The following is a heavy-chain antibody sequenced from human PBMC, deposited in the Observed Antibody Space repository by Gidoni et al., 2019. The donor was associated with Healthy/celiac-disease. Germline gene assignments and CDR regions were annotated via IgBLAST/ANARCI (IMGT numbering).Heavy chain of an antibody. Sequence: DVQLVQSGAEVKKPGESLRISCQGSGYSFTSYWISWVRQMPGKGLEWMGRIDPSDSYTNYSPSFQGHVTISADKSISTAYLQWSSLKASDTAMYYCARHGIEFRRDYYGMDVWGQGTTVTVSS. V-gene: IGHV5-10-1*03. CDR2: IDPSDSYT. CDR3: ARHGIEFRRDYYGMDV. CDR1: GYSFTSYW. D-gene: IGHD1-1*01. J-gene: IGHJ6*02.